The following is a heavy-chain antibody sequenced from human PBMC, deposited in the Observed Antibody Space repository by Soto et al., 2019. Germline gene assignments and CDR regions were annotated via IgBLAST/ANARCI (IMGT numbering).Heavy chain of an antibody. CDR3: ADASGSSWYNWFDP. CDR2: INHSGST. CDR1: GGNFSGYY. V-gene: IGHV4-34*08. J-gene: IGHJ5*02. Sequence: SETMSLTCAVYGGNFSGYYWSWIRQHPGKGLEWIGEINHSGSTNYNPSLKSRVTISVDTSKNQFSLKLSSVTAADTAVYYCADASGSSWYNWFDPWGQGTLVTVSS. D-gene: IGHD6-13*01.